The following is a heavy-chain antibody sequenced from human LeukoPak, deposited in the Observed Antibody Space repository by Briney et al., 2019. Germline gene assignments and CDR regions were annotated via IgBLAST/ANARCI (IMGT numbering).Heavy chain of an antibody. Sequence: PGGSLRLSCAASGFTVSSNYMSWVRQAPGKGLEWVSVIYSGGSTYYADSVKGRFTISRDNSKNTLYLRMNSLRAEDTAVYYCARDRNYYDSSGYYSDAFDIWGQGTMVTVSS. CDR3: ARDRNYYDSSGYYSDAFDI. V-gene: IGHV3-66*01. CDR2: IYSGGST. J-gene: IGHJ3*02. D-gene: IGHD3-22*01. CDR1: GFTVSSNY.